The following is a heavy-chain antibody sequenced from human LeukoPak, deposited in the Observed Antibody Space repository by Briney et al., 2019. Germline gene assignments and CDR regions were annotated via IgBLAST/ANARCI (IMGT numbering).Heavy chain of an antibody. J-gene: IGHJ4*02. CDR3: ARRRSGSYHLDY. Sequence: ASVKVSCKASGYIFTGYYMHWVRQAPGQGLEWMGIINPSGGSTSYAQKFQGRVTMTTDTSTSTAYMELRSLRSDDTAVYYCARRRSGSYHLDYWGQGTLVTVSS. CDR2: INPSGGST. CDR1: GYIFTGYY. D-gene: IGHD1-26*01. V-gene: IGHV1-46*01.